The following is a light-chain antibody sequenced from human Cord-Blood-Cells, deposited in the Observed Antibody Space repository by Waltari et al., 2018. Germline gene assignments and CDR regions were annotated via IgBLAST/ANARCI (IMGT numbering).Light chain of an antibody. V-gene: IGKV1-8*01. Sequence: AIRMTQSPSSFSASTGDRVTLTCRASQGISSYLAWYQQKPGKAPKLRIYAASTLQSGVPSRFSGSGSGTDFTLTISCLQSEDFATYYCQQYYSYPFTFGPGTKVDIK. CDR2: AAS. CDR1: QGISSY. J-gene: IGKJ3*01. CDR3: QQYYSYPFT.